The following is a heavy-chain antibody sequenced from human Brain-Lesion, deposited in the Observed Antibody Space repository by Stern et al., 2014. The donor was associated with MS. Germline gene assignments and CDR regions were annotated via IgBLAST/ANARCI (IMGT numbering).Heavy chain of an antibody. D-gene: IGHD2-15*01. CDR3: AGEEDIRYCSGGSCTGNWFDP. V-gene: IGHV4-39*01. CDR2: IYYSGNT. CDR1: GGSVSSTSYA. J-gene: IGHJ5*02. Sequence: QLQLQESGPGLVKPSETLSLTCTVAGGSVSSTSYAWAWICQPPGKGLEWIGTIYYSGNTYYSPSLKSRLTISLDTSKNQFSLQRGSVTAADTAVYYCAGEEDIRYCSGGSCTGNWFDPWGQGTLVTVSS.